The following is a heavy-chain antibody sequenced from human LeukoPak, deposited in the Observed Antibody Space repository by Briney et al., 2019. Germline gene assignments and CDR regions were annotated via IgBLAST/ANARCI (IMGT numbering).Heavy chain of an antibody. CDR2: INTDGSGT. CDR1: GFTLSNAW. V-gene: IGHV3-74*01. J-gene: IGHJ3*02. Sequence: GGSLRLSCAASGFTLSNAWMNWVRQAPGKGLVWVSRINTDGSGTSYADSVKGRFTISRDNAKNTLYLQMNSLRAEDTAVYYCARGNAHAFDIWGQGTMVTVSS. D-gene: IGHD1-1*01. CDR3: ARGNAHAFDI.